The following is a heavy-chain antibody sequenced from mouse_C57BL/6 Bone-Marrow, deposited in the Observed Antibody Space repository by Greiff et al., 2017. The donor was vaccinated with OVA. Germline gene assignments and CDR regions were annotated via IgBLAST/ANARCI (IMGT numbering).Heavy chain of an antibody. Sequence: QVQLKQPGAELVKPGASVKLSCKASGYTFTSYWMHWVKQRPGQGLEWIGKIHPNSGSTNYNEKFKSKATLTVDKSSSTAYMQLSSLTSEDSAVYYCARKRRSSLDYWGQGTTLTVSS. D-gene: IGHD1-1*01. CDR2: IHPNSGST. V-gene: IGHV1-64*01. CDR1: GYTFTSYW. CDR3: ARKRRSSLDY. J-gene: IGHJ2*01.